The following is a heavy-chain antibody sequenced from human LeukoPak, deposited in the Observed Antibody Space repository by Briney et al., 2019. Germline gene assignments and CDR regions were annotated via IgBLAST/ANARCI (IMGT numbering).Heavy chain of an antibody. CDR2: SSGSGGTT. D-gene: IGHD5-18*01. V-gene: IGHV3-23*01. CDR3: ARGWMQLAY. Sequence: PGGSLRLSCAASGFTFSSYAMSWVRQAPGKGLEWVSGSSGSGGTTDYADSVKGRFTISRDNSKNTLYLQMNSLRAEDTAVYYCARGWMQLAYWGQGTLVTVPS. J-gene: IGHJ4*02. CDR1: GFTFSSYA.